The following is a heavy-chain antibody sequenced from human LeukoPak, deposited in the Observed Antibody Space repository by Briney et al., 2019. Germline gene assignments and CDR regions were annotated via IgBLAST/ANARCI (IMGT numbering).Heavy chain of an antibody. V-gene: IGHV4-38-2*02. CDR3: AREGGDSSGYYE. D-gene: IGHD3-22*01. Sequence: PSETLSLTCSVSGVPISSGYYWGWIRQPPGKGLEWIGSIHHSGSTYSNPSLRSRVTISLDTSKNHFSLKLSSVTAADTAVYYCAREGGDSSGYYEGGQGTLVTVSS. J-gene: IGHJ4*02. CDR1: GVPISSGYY. CDR2: IHHSGST.